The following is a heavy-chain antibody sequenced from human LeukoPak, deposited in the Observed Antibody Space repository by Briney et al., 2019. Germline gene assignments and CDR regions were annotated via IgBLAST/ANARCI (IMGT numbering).Heavy chain of an antibody. CDR1: GYSFTSYG. J-gene: IGHJ4*02. D-gene: IGHD3-16*02. CDR2: IRAYSGNT. V-gene: IGHV1-18*01. CDR3: ARSSDIYDYVWGSYLNY. Sequence: ASVKVSCKASGYSFTSYGISWVRQAPGKGIEWKGGIRAYSGNTNFAQNLQGRVTMTTDTSTSTAYMELRSLRSDDTAVYYCARSSDIYDYVWGSYLNYWGQGTLVTVSS.